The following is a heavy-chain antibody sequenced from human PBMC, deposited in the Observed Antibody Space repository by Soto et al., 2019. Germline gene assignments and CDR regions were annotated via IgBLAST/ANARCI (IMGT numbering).Heavy chain of an antibody. Sequence: QVQLVQSGAEVKKPGASVKVSCKASGYTFTGYFMHWVRQAPGQGLEWMGWINSNSGATKYAQKFQGRFTLSRDTSISTAYMELSGLRSDDTAVYYWARGGGTILAPLPWGQGTLVTVSS. J-gene: IGHJ5*02. D-gene: IGHD3-3*01. V-gene: IGHV1-2*02. CDR1: GYTFTGYF. CDR2: INSNSGAT. CDR3: ARGGGTILAPLP.